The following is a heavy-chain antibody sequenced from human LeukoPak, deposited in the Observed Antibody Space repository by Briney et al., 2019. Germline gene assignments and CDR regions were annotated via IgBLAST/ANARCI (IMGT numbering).Heavy chain of an antibody. D-gene: IGHD2-8*01. CDR1: GGSISSYY. V-gene: IGHV4-4*07. Sequence: SETLSLTCTVSGGSISSYYWNWIRQPAGEGLEWIGHIYTSGSTNYSSSLKSRVTMSVDTSKNQFSVKLNSVIAADTAMYYCARGVYLGNGYYFDYWGQGTLVTVSS. CDR3: ARGVYLGNGYYFDY. CDR2: IYTSGST. J-gene: IGHJ4*02.